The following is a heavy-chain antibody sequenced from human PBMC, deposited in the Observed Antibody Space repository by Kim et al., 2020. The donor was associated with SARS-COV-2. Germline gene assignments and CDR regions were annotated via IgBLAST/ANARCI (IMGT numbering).Heavy chain of an antibody. V-gene: IGHV3-21*01. D-gene: IGHD4-17*01. J-gene: IGHJ6*02. Sequence: GGSLRLSCAASGFTFSSYSMNWVRQAPGKGLEWVSSISSSSSYIYYADSVKGRFTISRDNAKNSLYLQMNSLRAEDTAVYYCARAEYSPVTTAGEDVWGQGTTVTISS. CDR1: GFTFSSYS. CDR2: ISSSSSYI. CDR3: ARAEYSPVTTAGEDV.